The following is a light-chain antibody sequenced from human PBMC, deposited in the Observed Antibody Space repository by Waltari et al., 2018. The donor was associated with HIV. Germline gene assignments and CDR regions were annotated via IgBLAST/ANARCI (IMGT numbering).Light chain of an antibody. J-gene: IGLJ1*01. Sequence: QSVLTQPPSASGTPGQRVTVSCSGSSSNIESNHVNWYQHLPKPAPKLLIYSNNQRPSGVPDRFSGSKSGTSASLAISGLQSEDEADYYCAAWDDSLNAYVFGTGTKVTVL. V-gene: IGLV1-44*01. CDR1: SSNIESNH. CDR2: SNN. CDR3: AAWDDSLNAYV.